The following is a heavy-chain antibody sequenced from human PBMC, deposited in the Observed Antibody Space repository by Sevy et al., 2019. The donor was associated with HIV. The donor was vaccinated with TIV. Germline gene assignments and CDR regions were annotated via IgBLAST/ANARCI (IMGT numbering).Heavy chain of an antibody. D-gene: IGHD2-2*01. CDR2: ISAYNGNT. CDR1: GYTFTSYG. V-gene: IGHV1-18*01. CDR3: ARVRSIVVVPAAPLGWFDP. Sequence: ASVKVSCKASGYTFTSYGISWVRQAPGQGLEWMGWISAYNGNTNYAQKLQGRVTMTTDRSTSTAYMELRSLRSDDRAVYYCARVRSIVVVPAAPLGWFDPWGQGTLVTVSS. J-gene: IGHJ5*02.